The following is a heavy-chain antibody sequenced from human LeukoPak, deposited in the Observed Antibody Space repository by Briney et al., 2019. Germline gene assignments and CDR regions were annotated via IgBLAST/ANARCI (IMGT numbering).Heavy chain of an antibody. CDR2: IRSDGSNK. Sequence: GGSLRLSCAASGISFSTSGMHWVRQSPGKGLEWVTFIRSDGSNKYYAESVKGRFTISRDNSKNMVYLQMDSLRGEDTAVYYCARLGYDSSGYGPVYFDYWGQGTLVTVSS. D-gene: IGHD3-22*01. V-gene: IGHV3-30*02. CDR3: ARLGYDSSGYGPVYFDY. CDR1: GISFSTSG. J-gene: IGHJ4*02.